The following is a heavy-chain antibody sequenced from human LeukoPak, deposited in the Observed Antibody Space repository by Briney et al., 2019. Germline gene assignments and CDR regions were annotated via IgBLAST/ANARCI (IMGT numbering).Heavy chain of an antibody. CDR1: GDSVSSNNAA. J-gene: IGHJ5*02. CDR2: TYYKSKWYN. V-gene: IGHV6-1*01. CDR3: ARTISAAGNNCFDP. Sequence: SQTLSLTCAISGDSVSSNNAAWNWLRQSPSRGLDWLGRTYYKSKWYNDNAVSVKSRITINPDTSKNQFSVQLNSLTPEDTAIYYCARTISAAGNNCFDPWGQGTLVTVSS. D-gene: IGHD6-13*01.